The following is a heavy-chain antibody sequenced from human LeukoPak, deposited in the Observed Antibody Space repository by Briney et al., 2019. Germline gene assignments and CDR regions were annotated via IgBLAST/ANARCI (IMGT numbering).Heavy chain of an antibody. V-gene: IGHV4-59*01. CDR2: IYYSGST. CDR3: ARAAMVRGVICLGAFDI. Sequence: SETLSLTCTVSGGSISSYYWSWIRQPPGKGLEWIGYIYYSGSTNYNPSLKSRVTISVDTSKNQFSLKLSSVTAADTAVYYCARAAMVRGVICLGAFDIGGQGTMVTVSS. CDR1: GGSISSYY. J-gene: IGHJ3*02. D-gene: IGHD3-10*01.